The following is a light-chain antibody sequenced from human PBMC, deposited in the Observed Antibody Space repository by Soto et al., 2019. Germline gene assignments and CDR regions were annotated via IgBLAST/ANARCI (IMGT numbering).Light chain of an antibody. Sequence: EIVMTQSPATLSVSPGERATLSCRASQSVSSNLAWYQQKPGQAPRLLIYGASTRATGIPARFSGSGSGTEFTLTISSLQSEDFAVYYCQQYNNNFCQGTKLEIK. CDR2: GAS. V-gene: IGKV3-15*01. CDR3: QQYNNN. J-gene: IGKJ2*01. CDR1: QSVSSN.